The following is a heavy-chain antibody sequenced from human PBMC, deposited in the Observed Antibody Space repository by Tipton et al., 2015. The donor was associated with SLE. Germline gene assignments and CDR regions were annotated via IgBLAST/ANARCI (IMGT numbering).Heavy chain of an antibody. CDR2: IKQDGSEK. V-gene: IGHV3-7*05. CDR3: ARPGEGYIAALSYWYFDL. Sequence: SLRLSCAASGFTFSSYWMSWVRQAPGKGLEWVANIKQDGSEKYYVDSVKGRFTISRDNAKNSLYLQMNSLRAEDTAVYYCARPGEGYIAALSYWYFDLWVRGTLVTVSS. J-gene: IGHJ2*01. D-gene: IGHD6-6*01. CDR1: GFTFSSYW.